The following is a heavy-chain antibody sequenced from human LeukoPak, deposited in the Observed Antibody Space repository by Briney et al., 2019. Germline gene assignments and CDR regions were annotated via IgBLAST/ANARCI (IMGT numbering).Heavy chain of an antibody. CDR2: IIPIFGTA. CDR1: GGTFSSYA. Sequence: GASVKVSCKASGGTFSSYAISWVRQAPGQGLEWMGGIIPIFGTANYAQKFQGRVTITADESTSTAYMELSSLRSEDTAVYYCARARYCSSTSCYAGEYYYMDVWGKGTTVTISS. V-gene: IGHV1-69*13. D-gene: IGHD2-2*01. CDR3: ARARYCSSTSCYAGEYYYMDV. J-gene: IGHJ6*03.